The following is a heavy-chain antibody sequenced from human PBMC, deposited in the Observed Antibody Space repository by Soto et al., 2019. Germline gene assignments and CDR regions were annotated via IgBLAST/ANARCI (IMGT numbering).Heavy chain of an antibody. Sequence: PSPTLSLTCAISGDSVSSNSAAWNWIRQSPSRGLEWLGRTYYRSKWYNDYAVSVKSRITINPDTSKNQFSLQLNSVTPEDTAVYYSAREVCLRYFDWPFRGDWFDPWGQGTPVTVSS. CDR3: AREVCLRYFDWPFRGDWFDP. CDR1: GDSVSSNSAA. D-gene: IGHD3-9*01. V-gene: IGHV6-1*01. CDR2: TYYRSKWYN. J-gene: IGHJ5*02.